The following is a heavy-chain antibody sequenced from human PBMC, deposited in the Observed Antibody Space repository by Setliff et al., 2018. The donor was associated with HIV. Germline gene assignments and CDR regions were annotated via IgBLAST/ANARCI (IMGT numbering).Heavy chain of an antibody. V-gene: IGHV4-61*09. CDR1: GGSLRSGSYY. J-gene: IGHJ2*01. D-gene: IGHD1-26*01. CDR3: ARAAYSGTYVWEPATDL. Sequence: LSLTCSVSGGSLRSGSYYWSWIRQPAGKGLEWIGHIYSTGGTRYNPSLESRLTILVDTSRNQFSLNLSSVTAADTAVYYCARAAYSGTYVWEPATDLWGRGTLVTVSS. CDR2: IYSTGGT.